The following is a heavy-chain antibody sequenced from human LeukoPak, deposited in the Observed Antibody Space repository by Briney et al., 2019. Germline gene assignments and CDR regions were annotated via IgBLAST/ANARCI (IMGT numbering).Heavy chain of an antibody. V-gene: IGHV5-51*01. CDR3: ARHLSYCSSTSCYDWPDP. CDR2: IYPGDSDT. D-gene: IGHD2-2*01. CDR1: GYSFTSYW. Sequence: GESLKISCKGSGYSFTSYWIGWVRQMPGKGLEWMGTIYPGDSDTRYGPSFQGQVTISADKSISTAYLQWSSLKASDTAMYYCARHLSYCSSTSCYDWPDPWGQGTLVTVSS. J-gene: IGHJ5*02.